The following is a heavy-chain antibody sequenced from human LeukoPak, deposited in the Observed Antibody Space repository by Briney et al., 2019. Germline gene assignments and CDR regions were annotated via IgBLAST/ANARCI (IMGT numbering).Heavy chain of an antibody. J-gene: IGHJ4*02. CDR1: AFTFSNYA. CDR3: AKDGVVKTSRPYYLDF. CDR2: ISGIVSST. V-gene: IGHV3-23*01. Sequence: PGGSLRLSCAASAFTFSNYAMTWVRQAPGKGLEWVSSISGIVSSTYYADSVKGRFTISRDNSKNTLYLQMNSLRAEDTAVYYCAKDGVVKTSRPYYLDFWGQGTLVTVSS. D-gene: IGHD2-15*01.